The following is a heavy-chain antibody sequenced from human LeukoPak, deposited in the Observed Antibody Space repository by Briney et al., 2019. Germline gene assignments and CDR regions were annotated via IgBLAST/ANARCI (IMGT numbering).Heavy chain of an antibody. D-gene: IGHD4-17*01. CDR3: ARVLITRSATVWGY. J-gene: IGHJ4*02. Sequence: ASVKVSCKASGYTFTGYDINWVRQATGQGLEWMGWMNPNSGNTGYAQKFQGRVTMTRNTSISTAYMELSSLRSEDTAVYYCARVLITRSATVWGYWGQGTLVTVPS. V-gene: IGHV1-8*01. CDR1: GYTFTGYD. CDR2: MNPNSGNT.